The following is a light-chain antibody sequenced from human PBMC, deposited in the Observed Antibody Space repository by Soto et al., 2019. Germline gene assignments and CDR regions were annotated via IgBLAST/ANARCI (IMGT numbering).Light chain of an antibody. J-gene: IGKJ2*01. Sequence: EIVLTQSPATLSLSPGESATLSCRASQSVGVYVAWYQQKPGQAPRLLIYDASHRPTGIPARFSGSGSGTDFTPTISSLEPEDCAVYYCHQRTNWPYTFGQGTNLEIK. CDR2: DAS. CDR3: HQRTNWPYT. V-gene: IGKV3-11*01. CDR1: QSVGVY.